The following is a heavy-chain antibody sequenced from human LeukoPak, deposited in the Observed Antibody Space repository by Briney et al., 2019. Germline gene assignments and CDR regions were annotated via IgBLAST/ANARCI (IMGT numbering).Heavy chain of an antibody. V-gene: IGHV4-4*09. CDR2: IYTSGST. CDR1: GGSISSYY. Sequence: PSETLSLTCTVSGGSISSYYWSWIRQPPGKGLEWIGYIYTSGSTNYNPSLKSRVTISVDTSKNQFSLKLSSATAADTAVYYCARHRYSSSWYVWGQGTLVTVSS. CDR3: ARHRYSSSWYV. D-gene: IGHD6-13*01. J-gene: IGHJ4*02.